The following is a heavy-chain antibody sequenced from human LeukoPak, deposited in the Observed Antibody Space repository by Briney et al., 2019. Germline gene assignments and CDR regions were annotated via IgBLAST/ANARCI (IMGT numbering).Heavy chain of an antibody. V-gene: IGHV1-18*01. CDR2: ISAYNGNT. CDR1: GYTFTSYG. J-gene: IGHJ4*02. Sequence: ASVKVSCKASGYTFTSYGISWVRQAPGQGLEWMGWISAYNGNTNYAQKLQGRVTMTTDTSTSTAYMELRSLRSEDTAVYYCATDRYSSGWYEGDYWGQGTLVTVSS. CDR3: ATDRYSSGWYEGDY. D-gene: IGHD6-19*01.